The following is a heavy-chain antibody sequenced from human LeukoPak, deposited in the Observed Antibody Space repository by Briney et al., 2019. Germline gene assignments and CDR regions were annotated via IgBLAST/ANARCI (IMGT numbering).Heavy chain of an antibody. D-gene: IGHD3-10*01. Sequence: GGSLRLSCAASGFTFSSYAMSWVRQAPGKGREWVSAISGSGGSTYHADSVKGRFTISRDNSKNTLYLQMNSLRAEDTAVYYCAKDPYYYGSGSYPIAWGQGTLVTVSS. J-gene: IGHJ5*02. CDR1: GFTFSSYA. V-gene: IGHV3-23*01. CDR3: AKDPYYYGSGSYPIA. CDR2: ISGSGGST.